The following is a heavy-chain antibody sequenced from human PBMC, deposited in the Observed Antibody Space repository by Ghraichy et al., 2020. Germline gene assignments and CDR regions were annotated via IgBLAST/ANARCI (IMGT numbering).Heavy chain of an antibody. V-gene: IGHV3-33*01. Sequence: GGSLRLSCAASGFTFSSYGMHWVRQAPGKGLEWVAVIWYDGSNKYYADSVKGRFTISRDNSKNTLYLQMNSLRAEDTAVYYCARDKSHSGYDFFDYWGQGTLVTVSS. CDR3: ARDKSHSGYDFFDY. CDR1: GFTFSSYG. D-gene: IGHD5-12*01. CDR2: IWYDGSNK. J-gene: IGHJ4*02.